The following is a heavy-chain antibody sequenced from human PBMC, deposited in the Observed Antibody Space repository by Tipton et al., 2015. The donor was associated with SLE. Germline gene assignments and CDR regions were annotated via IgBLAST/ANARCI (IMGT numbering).Heavy chain of an antibody. Sequence: SLRLSCAASGFIFRTYWMGWVRQAPGKGLEWVANIKQDGSEEYYVDSVKGRFTISRDNAKNSLYLQMNSLRAEDTAVYYCVKDNPVASYWGQGTLVTVSS. V-gene: IGHV3-7*01. CDR2: IKQDGSEE. CDR3: VKDNPVASY. J-gene: IGHJ4*02. D-gene: IGHD4-23*01. CDR1: GFIFRTYW.